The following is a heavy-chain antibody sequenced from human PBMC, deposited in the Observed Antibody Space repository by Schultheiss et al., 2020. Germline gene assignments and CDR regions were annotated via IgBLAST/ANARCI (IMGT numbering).Heavy chain of an antibody. CDR1: GGSISSGGYY. J-gene: IGHJ4*02. CDR3: ARSLGYGDYFFDY. D-gene: IGHD4-17*01. V-gene: IGHV4-31*03. Sequence: SETLSLTCTVSGGSISSGGYYWSWIRQHPGKGLEWIGYIYYSGSTNYNPSLKSRVTISVDTSKNQFSLKLSSVTAADTAVYYCARSLGYGDYFFDYWGQGTLVTGYS. CDR2: IYYSGST.